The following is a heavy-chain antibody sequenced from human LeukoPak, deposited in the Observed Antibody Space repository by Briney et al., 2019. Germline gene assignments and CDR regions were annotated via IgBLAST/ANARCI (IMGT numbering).Heavy chain of an antibody. Sequence: GGSLRLSCAASGFTFSSYGMHWVRQAPGKGLEWVAVISYDGSNKYYADSVKGRFTISRDNSKNTLYLQMNSLGAEDTAVYYCAKDRRRGYYYGMDVWGQGTTVTVSS. V-gene: IGHV3-30*18. CDR1: GFTFSSYG. D-gene: IGHD1-1*01. CDR3: AKDRRRGYYYGMDV. J-gene: IGHJ6*02. CDR2: ISYDGSNK.